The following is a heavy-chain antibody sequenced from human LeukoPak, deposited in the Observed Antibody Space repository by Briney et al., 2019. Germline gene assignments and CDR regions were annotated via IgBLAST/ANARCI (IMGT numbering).Heavy chain of an antibody. CDR1: GFTFSDYY. CDR3: ARLSSVTAAGRDDAFDI. J-gene: IGHJ3*02. D-gene: IGHD6-13*01. CDR2: ISSSGSTI. Sequence: GGSLRLSCAASGFTFSDYYMSWIRQAPGKGLEWVSYISSSGSTIYYADSVKGRFTISRDNAKNSLYLQMNSLRAEDTAVYYCARLSSVTAAGRDDAFDIWGQGTMVTVSS. V-gene: IGHV3-11*04.